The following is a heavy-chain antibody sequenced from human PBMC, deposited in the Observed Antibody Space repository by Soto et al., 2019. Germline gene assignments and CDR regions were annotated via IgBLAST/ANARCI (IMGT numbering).Heavy chain of an antibody. D-gene: IGHD6-13*01. J-gene: IGHJ4*02. CDR1: GGTFSSYA. Sequence: GASVKVSCKASGGTFSSYAISWVRQAPGQGLEWMGGIIPIVGTANYAQKFQGRVTMTADASTSTVYMELSSLRSEDTAVYYCARSSSSWYVGDYWGQGTLVTVSS. CDR3: ARSSSSWYVGDY. V-gene: IGHV1-69*13. CDR2: IIPIVGTA.